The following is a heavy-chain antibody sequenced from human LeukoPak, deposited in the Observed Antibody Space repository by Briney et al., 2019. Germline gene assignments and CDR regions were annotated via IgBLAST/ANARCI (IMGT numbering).Heavy chain of an antibody. CDR3: ARARMATIRTFDY. Sequence: SETLSLTCTGSGGSISSSRYYWGWIRQPPGKGLEWIGSIYYSGSTYYNPSLKSRVTISVDTSKNQFSLKLSSVTAADTAVYYCARARMATIRTFDYWGQGTLVTVSS. D-gene: IGHD5-24*01. CDR1: GGSISSSRYY. J-gene: IGHJ4*02. V-gene: IGHV4-39*01. CDR2: IYYSGST.